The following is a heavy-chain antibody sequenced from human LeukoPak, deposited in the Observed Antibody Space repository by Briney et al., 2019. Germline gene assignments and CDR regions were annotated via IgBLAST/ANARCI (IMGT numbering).Heavy chain of an antibody. CDR1: GYTFTGYY. CDR2: INPNSGGT. J-gene: IGHJ4*02. CDR3: ARASGYSSGWYRGPVDY. Sequence: ASVKVSCKASGYTFTGYYMHWVRQAPGQGLEWMGWINPNSGGTNYAQKFQGRVTMTRDTSISTAYMELSRLRSDDTAVYYCARASGYSSGWYRGPVDYWGQGTLVTVSS. D-gene: IGHD6-19*01. V-gene: IGHV1-2*02.